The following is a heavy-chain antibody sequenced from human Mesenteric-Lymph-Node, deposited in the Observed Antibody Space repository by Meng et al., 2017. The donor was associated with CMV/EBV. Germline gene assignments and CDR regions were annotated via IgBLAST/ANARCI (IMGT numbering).Heavy chain of an antibody. Sequence: SETLSLTCTVSGGSISSSSYYWGWIRQPPGKGLEWIGSIYYSGSTYYNPSLKSRVTISVDTSKNQFSLKLSSVTAADTAVYYCARGPDFWSGYPNPFNWFDPWGQGTLVTVSS. CDR2: IYYSGST. CDR3: ARGPDFWSGYPNPFNWFDP. V-gene: IGHV4-39*07. D-gene: IGHD3-3*01. J-gene: IGHJ5*02. CDR1: GGSISSSSYY.